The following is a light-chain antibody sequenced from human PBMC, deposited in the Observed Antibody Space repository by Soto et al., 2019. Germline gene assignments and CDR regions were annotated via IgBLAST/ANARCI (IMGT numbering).Light chain of an antibody. CDR2: DAS. CDR3: QQYNSYGT. Sequence: EIVMTQSPATLSVSPGERATPSCRASQSVSSNLAWYQQKPGQAPRLLIFDASTRATDIPARFSGSGSGTEFTLTISSLQPDDFATYYCQQYNSYGTFGQGTKVDI. J-gene: IGKJ1*01. CDR1: QSVSSN. V-gene: IGKV3-15*01.